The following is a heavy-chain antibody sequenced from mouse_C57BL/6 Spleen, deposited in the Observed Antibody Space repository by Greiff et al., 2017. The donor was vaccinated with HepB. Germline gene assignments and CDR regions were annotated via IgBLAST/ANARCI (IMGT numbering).Heavy chain of an antibody. CDR1: GYTFTSYW. CDR2: IDPSDSYT. J-gene: IGHJ2*01. D-gene: IGHD4-1*01. CDR3: ARTGILYFDD. V-gene: IGHV1-50*01. Sequence: QVQLQQPGAELVKPGASVKLSCKASGYTFTSYWMQWVKQRPGQGLEWIGEIDPSDSYTNYNQKFKGKATLTVDTSSSTAYMQLSSLTSEDSAVYYCARTGILYFDDWGKGTTLTAS.